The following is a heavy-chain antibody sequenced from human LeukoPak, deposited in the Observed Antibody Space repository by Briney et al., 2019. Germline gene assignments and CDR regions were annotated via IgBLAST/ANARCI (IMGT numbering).Heavy chain of an antibody. Sequence: SVNVSCKASGYXFTSYGISWVRQAPGQGLGWMGWIDPNSGATNYAQRFQDRVTMTRDTSISTAYMELSRLRSDDTAVYFCARVHPSGSYFFDYWGQGTLVTVSS. CDR1: GYXFTSYG. J-gene: IGHJ4*02. CDR2: IDPNSGAT. V-gene: IGHV1-2*02. D-gene: IGHD1-26*01. CDR3: ARVHPSGSYFFDY.